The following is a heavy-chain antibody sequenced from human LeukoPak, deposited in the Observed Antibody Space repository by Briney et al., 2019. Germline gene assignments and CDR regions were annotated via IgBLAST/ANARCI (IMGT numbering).Heavy chain of an antibody. V-gene: IGHV3-30*02. CDR2: IWYDGSNV. CDR3: ANYHSSGWY. Sequence: GGSLRLSCAASGFTFSGYGMHWVRQAPGRGLEWVAVIWYDGSNVYYADAVKGRSTISRDNSKNTLYLQMNSLRAEDTAVYYCANYHSSGWYWGQGTLVTVSS. D-gene: IGHD6-19*01. CDR1: GFTFSGYG. J-gene: IGHJ4*02.